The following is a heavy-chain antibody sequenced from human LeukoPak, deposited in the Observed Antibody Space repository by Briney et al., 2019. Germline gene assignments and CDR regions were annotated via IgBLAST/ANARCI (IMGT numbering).Heavy chain of an antibody. D-gene: IGHD2-15*01. CDR1: GFTFSSNS. CDR3: ARSGGSFYDY. Sequence: GGSLRLSCAASGFTFSSNSMNWVRQAPGKGLEWVSYISRSSDTIYYADSVKGRFTISRDNAKNSLCLQMNSLRAEDTALYYCARSGGSFYDYWGQGTLVTVSS. CDR2: ISRSSDTI. J-gene: IGHJ4*02. V-gene: IGHV3-48*01.